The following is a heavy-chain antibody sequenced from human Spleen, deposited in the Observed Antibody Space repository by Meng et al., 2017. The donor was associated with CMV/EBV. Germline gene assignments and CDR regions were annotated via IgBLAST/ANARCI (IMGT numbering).Heavy chain of an antibody. J-gene: IGHJ4*02. V-gene: IGHV4-59*01. D-gene: IGHD6-6*01. CDR3: ARQASSWSGTDFDY. CDR1: GGSISSYY. Sequence: LSLTCTVSGGSISSYYWSWIRQPPGKGLEWIGYIYYSGSTNYNPSLKSRVTISVDTSKNQFSLKLSSVTAADTAVYYCARQASSWSGTDFDYWGQGTLVTVSS. CDR2: IYYSGST.